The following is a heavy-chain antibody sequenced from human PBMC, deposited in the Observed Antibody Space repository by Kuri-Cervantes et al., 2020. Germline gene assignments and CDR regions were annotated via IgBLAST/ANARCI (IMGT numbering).Heavy chain of an antibody. Sequence: GESLKISCAASGFIFKNYGMHWVRQAPGKGLEWVALIWYDGSNRSYADSVKGRFTIFRDNSKNTLYLQMNSLRAEDTAVYYCARDLGYSYGFFGYYYGMDVWGQGTTVTVSS. CDR1: GFIFKNYG. V-gene: IGHV3-30*02. D-gene: IGHD5-18*01. CDR3: ARDLGYSYGFFGYYYGMDV. CDR2: IWYDGSNR. J-gene: IGHJ6*02.